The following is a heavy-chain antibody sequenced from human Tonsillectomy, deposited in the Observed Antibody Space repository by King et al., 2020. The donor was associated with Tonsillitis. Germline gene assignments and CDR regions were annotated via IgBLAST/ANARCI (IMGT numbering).Heavy chain of an antibody. CDR3: ARDRSGSGSYYSPFDY. CDR2: IYISWST. CDR1: GGSISSGSYY. V-gene: IGHV4-61*02. D-gene: IGHD3-10*01. Sequence: QLQESGPGLVEPSQTLSLTCTVSGGSISSGSYYWSWIRQPAGKGLEWIGRIYISWSTNYNPSLKSRVTMSVDTSKNQFSLKLSSVTAADTAVYYCARDRSGSGSYYSPFDYWGQGTLVTVSS. J-gene: IGHJ4*02.